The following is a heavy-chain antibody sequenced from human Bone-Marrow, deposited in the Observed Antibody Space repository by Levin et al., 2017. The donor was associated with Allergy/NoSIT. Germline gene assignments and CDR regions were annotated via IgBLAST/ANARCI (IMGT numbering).Heavy chain of an antibody. D-gene: IGHD3-3*01. CDR1: GGSLSDDY. J-gene: IGHJ4*02. CDR2: INHSGST. V-gene: IGHV4-34*01. Sequence: GSLRLSCAVYGGSLSDDYWSWIRQPPGKGLEWIGEINHSGSTNYNPSLKSRVTISLDTSKNQFSLRLTSLTAADTAVYYCARNGYYSIDYWGQGTLVTVSS. CDR3: ARNGYYSIDY.